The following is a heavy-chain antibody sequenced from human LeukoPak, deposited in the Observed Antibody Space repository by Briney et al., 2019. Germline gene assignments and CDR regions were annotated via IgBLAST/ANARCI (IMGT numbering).Heavy chain of an antibody. V-gene: IGHV1-46*01. J-gene: IGHJ4*02. D-gene: IGHD3-22*01. CDR3: ARQRDDRSGYYFFGY. Sequence: ASVKVSCKASGYTFTSYYIHWVRHAPGQGLEWMVMIIPSGGSTGYAQKFQGRVTMTRDTATSTVYMELSSLRSDDTALYNCARQRDDRSGYYFFGYWGQGTLVTVSS. CDR1: GYTFTSYY. CDR2: IIPSGGST.